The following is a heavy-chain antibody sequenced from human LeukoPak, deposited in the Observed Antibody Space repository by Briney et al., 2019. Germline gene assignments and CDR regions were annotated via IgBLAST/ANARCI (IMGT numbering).Heavy chain of an antibody. CDR3: ARSPGSYDSTCFDY. V-gene: IGHV1-46*01. Sequence: GASVKVSCKASGYAFTGYYIHWVRQAPGQGLEWMGIINPSGGSTSYAQKFQGRVTMTRDMSTSTVYMELSSLRSEDTAVYYCARSPGSYDSTCFDYWGQGTLVTVSS. D-gene: IGHD3-22*01. CDR2: INPSGGST. J-gene: IGHJ4*02. CDR1: GYAFTGYY.